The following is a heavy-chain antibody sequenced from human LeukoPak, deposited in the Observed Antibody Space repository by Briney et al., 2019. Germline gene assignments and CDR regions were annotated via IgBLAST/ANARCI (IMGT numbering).Heavy chain of an antibody. CDR3: AKSFGAFGFIGVARVDV. V-gene: IGHV3-23*01. CDR2: IVDSGGTT. Sequence: PGGSRRLSCAASGFTFGSFAMSWVRQAPGKGLGWVSGIVDSGGTTYYADSVRGRFTISRDNSKNILYLEVNSLRVDDTGTYYCAKSFGAFGFIGVARVDVWGRGTLVTVSS. CDR1: GFTFGSFA. J-gene: IGHJ2*01. D-gene: IGHD6-19*01.